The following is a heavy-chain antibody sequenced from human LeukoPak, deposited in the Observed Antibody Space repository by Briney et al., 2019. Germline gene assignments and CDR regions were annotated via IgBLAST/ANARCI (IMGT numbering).Heavy chain of an antibody. CDR1: GFTFDDYA. CDR2: ISGSGGST. CDR3: AELGITMIGGV. Sequence: GGSLRLSCAASGFTFDDYAMSWVRQAPGKGLEWVSAISGSGGSTYYADSVKGRFTISRDNAKNSLYLQMNSLRAEDTAVYYCAELGITMIGGVWGKGTTVTISS. V-gene: IGHV3-23*01. D-gene: IGHD3-10*02. J-gene: IGHJ6*04.